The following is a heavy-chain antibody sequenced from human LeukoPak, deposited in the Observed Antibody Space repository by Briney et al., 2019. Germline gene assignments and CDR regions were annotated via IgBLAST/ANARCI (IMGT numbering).Heavy chain of an antibody. Sequence: SETLSLTCLVSGDSIRTTSFWGWIRQPPGMGLEWIASASYSGINYNNPSLRSRVTVSADTSKNQFSLRLSSVTAADTAVYYCARRGGHSWDVGNWFDPWGQGILVTVSS. J-gene: IGHJ5*02. V-gene: IGHV4-39*01. CDR1: GDSIRTTSF. D-gene: IGHD6-13*01. CDR3: ARRGGHSWDVGNWFDP. CDR2: ASYSGIN.